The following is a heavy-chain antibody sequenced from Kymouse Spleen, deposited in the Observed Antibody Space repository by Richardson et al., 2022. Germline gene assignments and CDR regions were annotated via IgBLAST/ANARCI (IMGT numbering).Heavy chain of an antibody. V-gene: IGHV3-33*01. Sequence: QVQLVESGGGVVQPGRSLRLSCAASGFTFSSYGMHWVRQAPGKGLEWVAVIWYDGSNKYYADSVKGRFTISRDNSKNTLYLQMNSLRAEDTAVYYCAREGITMVRGVIPYYYYGMDVWGQGTTVTVSS. D-gene: IGHD3-10*01. CDR1: GFTFSSYG. CDR2: IWYDGSNK. CDR3: AREGITMVRGVIPYYYYGMDV. J-gene: IGHJ6*02.